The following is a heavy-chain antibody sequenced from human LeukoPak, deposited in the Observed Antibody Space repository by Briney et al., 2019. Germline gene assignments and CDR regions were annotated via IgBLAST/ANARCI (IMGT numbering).Heavy chain of an antibody. D-gene: IGHD4-17*01. CDR2: IYYSGST. Sequence: SETLSLTCTVSGGSISSSSYYWGWIRQPPGKELESIGSIYYSGSTYYNPSLKSRTTISVDTTNNQFSLKLSSVTAADRAVYYCATLYGDSIDYWGQGTLVTVSS. V-gene: IGHV4-39*01. CDR3: ATLYGDSIDY. J-gene: IGHJ4*02. CDR1: GGSISSSSYY.